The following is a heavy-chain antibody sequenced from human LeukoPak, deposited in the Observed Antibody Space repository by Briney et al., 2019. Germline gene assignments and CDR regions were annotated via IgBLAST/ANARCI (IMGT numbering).Heavy chain of an antibody. Sequence: ASVKVSCKASGYTFTSYGISWVRQAPGQGLEWMGWINPNSGGTNYAQKFQGRVTMTRDTSISTAYMELSRLRSDDTAVYYCARERSSSYNWFDPWGQGTLVTVSS. CDR3: ARERSSSYNWFDP. D-gene: IGHD6-13*01. CDR2: INPNSGGT. J-gene: IGHJ5*02. V-gene: IGHV1-2*02. CDR1: GYTFTSYG.